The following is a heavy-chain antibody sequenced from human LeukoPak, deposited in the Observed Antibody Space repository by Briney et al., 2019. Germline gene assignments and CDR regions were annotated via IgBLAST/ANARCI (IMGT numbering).Heavy chain of an antibody. D-gene: IGHD3-10*01. CDR2: ISSSSSYI. J-gene: IGHJ3*02. CDR3: ARVSSPPKDAFDI. V-gene: IGHV3-21*01. Sequence: PGGSLRLSCAASGFTFSSYSMNWVRQAPGKGLEWVSSISSSSSYIYYADSVKGRFTISRDNAKNSLYLQMNSLRAEDTAVYYCARVSSPPKDAFDIWGQGTMVTVSS. CDR1: GFTFSSYS.